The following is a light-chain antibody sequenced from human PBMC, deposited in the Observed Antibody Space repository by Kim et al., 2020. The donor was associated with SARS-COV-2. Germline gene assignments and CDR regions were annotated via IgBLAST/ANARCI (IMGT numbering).Light chain of an antibody. V-gene: IGKV1-17*03. CDR1: QAIGNS. CDR2: AAS. J-gene: IGKJ1*01. CDR3: LQHNTYPRT. Sequence: ASVGDRVTITWRATQAIGNSLAWCQQKPGKVPKRLIFAASNLESGVPSRFSGSGSGTEFTLSISSLHPEDFATYYCLQHNTYPRTFGQGTKVDIK.